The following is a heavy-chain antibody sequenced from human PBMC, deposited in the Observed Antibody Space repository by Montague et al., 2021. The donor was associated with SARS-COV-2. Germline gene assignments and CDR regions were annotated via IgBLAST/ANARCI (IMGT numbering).Heavy chain of an antibody. CDR1: GFTFDDYG. CDR2: INRNGDTT. V-gene: IGHV3-20*04. D-gene: IGHD4/OR15-4a*01. Sequence: SLRLSCSASGFTFDDYGMSWVRQAPGKGLEWVSGINRNGDTTDYGDSVKGRFIISRDNVKNSLYLQMNSLRAEDTALYYCAREYNYGAFNHWGQGTLVTVTS. CDR3: AREYNYGAFNH. J-gene: IGHJ4*02.